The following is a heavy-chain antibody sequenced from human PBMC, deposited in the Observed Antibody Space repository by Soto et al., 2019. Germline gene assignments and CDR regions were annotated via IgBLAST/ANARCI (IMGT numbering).Heavy chain of an antibody. Sequence: GGSLRLSCAASGITFSSYSMNWVRQAPGKGLEWVSYISSSSGTIYYADSVKGRFTISRDNAKNSPYLQMNSLRDEDTAVYYCAREGRGYTDPYDYWGQGTLVTVSS. D-gene: IGHD2-2*02. V-gene: IGHV3-48*02. CDR1: GITFSSYS. J-gene: IGHJ4*02. CDR2: ISSSSGTI. CDR3: AREGRGYTDPYDY.